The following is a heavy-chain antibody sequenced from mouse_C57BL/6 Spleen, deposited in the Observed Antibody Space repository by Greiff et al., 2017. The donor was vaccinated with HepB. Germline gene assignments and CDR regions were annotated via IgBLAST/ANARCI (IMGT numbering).Heavy chain of an antibody. CDR2: IYPGDGDT. V-gene: IGHV1-82*01. Sequence: QVQLKQSGPELVKPGASVKISCKASGYAFSSSWMNWVKQRPGKGLEWIGRIYPGDGDTNYNGKFKGKATLTADKSSSTAYMQLSSLTSEDSAVYFCARYGGITTNFDYWGQGTTLTVSS. J-gene: IGHJ2*01. CDR1: GYAFSSSW. CDR3: ARYGGITTNFDY. D-gene: IGHD1-1*01.